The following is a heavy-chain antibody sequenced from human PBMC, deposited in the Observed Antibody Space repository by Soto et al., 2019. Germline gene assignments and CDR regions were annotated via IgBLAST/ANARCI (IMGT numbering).Heavy chain of an antibody. Sequence: PSETLSLTCTVSGGSISSYYWSWIRQPPGKGLEWIGYIYYSGSTNYNPSLKSRVTISVDTSKNQFSLKLSSVTAADTAVYYCASSEGWLESDAFEIWGQGTMVTVSS. D-gene: IGHD6-19*01. CDR1: GGSISSYY. CDR3: ASSEGWLESDAFEI. J-gene: IGHJ3*02. CDR2: IYYSGST. V-gene: IGHV4-59*01.